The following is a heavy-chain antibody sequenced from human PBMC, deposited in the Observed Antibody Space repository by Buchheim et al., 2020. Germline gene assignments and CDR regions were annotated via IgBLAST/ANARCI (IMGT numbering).Heavy chain of an antibody. CDR3: ARDITIFGVVTPVYYGMDV. CDR2: ISSSSSYT. D-gene: IGHD3-3*01. J-gene: IGHJ6*02. CDR1: GFTFSDYY. V-gene: IGHV3-11*06. Sequence: QVQLVESGGGLVKPGGSLRLSCAASGFTFSDYYMSWIRQAPGKGLEWVSYISSSSSYTNYADSVKGRFTISRDNAKNSLYLQMNSLRAEDTAVYYCARDITIFGVVTPVYYGMDVWGQGTT.